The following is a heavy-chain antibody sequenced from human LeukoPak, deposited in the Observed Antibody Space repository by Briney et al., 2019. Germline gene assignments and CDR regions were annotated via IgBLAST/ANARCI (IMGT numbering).Heavy chain of an antibody. D-gene: IGHD5-24*01. V-gene: IGHV3-74*01. CDR3: ARDGLAAITFDY. CDR1: GLTFSSYW. CDR2: INSDGSST. Sequence: GGSLRLSCVASGLTFSSYWMHWVRQAPGKGLVWVSHINSDGSSTTYADSVKGRFTISRDNAKNTLYLQMNSLRAEDTAVCYCARDGLAAITFDYWGQGILVTVSS. J-gene: IGHJ4*02.